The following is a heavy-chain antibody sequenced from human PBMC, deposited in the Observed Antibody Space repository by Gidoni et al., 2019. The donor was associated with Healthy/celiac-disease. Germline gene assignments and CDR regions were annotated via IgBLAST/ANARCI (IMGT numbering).Heavy chain of an antibody. CDR1: VFTFSSSS. CDR3: ARDRKYYDFWSGPGY. V-gene: IGHV3-30-3*01. CDR2: IAYDGSNK. J-gene: IGHJ4*02. D-gene: IGHD3-3*01. Sequence: QVQLVASGGGVVQPARSLRLSCAASVFTFSSSSMHWVRQAPGKGLEWVAVIAYDGSNKYYADSVKGRFTISRDNSKNTLYLQMNSLRAEDTAVYYCARDRKYYDFWSGPGYWGQGTLVTVSS.